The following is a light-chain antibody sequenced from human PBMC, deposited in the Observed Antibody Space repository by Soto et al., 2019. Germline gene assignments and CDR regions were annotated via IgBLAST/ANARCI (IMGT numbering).Light chain of an antibody. CDR2: AAS. J-gene: IGKJ5*01. Sequence: DIQMTQSPSSLSASVGDRVTITCRASQSIAYYLNWYQQKLGKAPKLQIYAASTLQSGVPSKFSGSGFGTDFTLTISSLQTEDFATYYCQQNYSPPPITCGQGTRLEIK. CDR1: QSIAYY. V-gene: IGKV1-39*01. CDR3: QQNYSPPPIT.